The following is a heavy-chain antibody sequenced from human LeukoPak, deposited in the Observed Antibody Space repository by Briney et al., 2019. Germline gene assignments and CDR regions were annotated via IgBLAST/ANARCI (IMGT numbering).Heavy chain of an antibody. CDR3: TRDGGYYYDSSGYYRAY. CDR1: GYTFTSYG. V-gene: IGHV1-18*01. J-gene: IGHJ4*02. D-gene: IGHD3-22*01. CDR2: ISAYNGNT. Sequence: ASVKVSCKASGYTFTSYGISWVRQAPGQGLEWMGWISAYNGNTNYAQKLQGRVTMTADTSTSTAYMDLRSLRSDDTAVYCCTRDGGYYYDSSGYYRAYWGQGTLVTVSS.